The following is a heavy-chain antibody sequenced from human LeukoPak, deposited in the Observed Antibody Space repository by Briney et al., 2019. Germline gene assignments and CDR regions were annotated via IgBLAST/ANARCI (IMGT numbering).Heavy chain of an antibody. CDR1: GFTFSSYG. CDR3: ARDRSGGPFLNRLDP. V-gene: IGHV3-33*01. Sequence: GRSLRLSCAASGFTFSSYGMHWVRQAPGKGLEWMAVIWYDGSNKYYAVSVKGRFTISRDNSKNTLYLQMNSLRAEDTAVYYCARDRSGGPFLNRLDPWGQGTLVTVSS. J-gene: IGHJ5*02. CDR2: IWYDGSNK. D-gene: IGHD6-25*01.